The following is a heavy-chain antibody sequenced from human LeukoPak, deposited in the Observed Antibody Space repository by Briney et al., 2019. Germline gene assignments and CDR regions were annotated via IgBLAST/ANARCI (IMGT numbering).Heavy chain of an antibody. J-gene: IGHJ6*03. CDR1: GFTFSSYG. V-gene: IGHV3-30*02. D-gene: IGHD5-18*01. CDR2: IRYDGSNK. Sequence: PGGSLRLSCAASGFTFSSYGMHWVRQAPGKGLEWVAFIRYDGSNKYYADSVKGRFTISRDNAKNSLYLQMNSLRAEDTAVYYCARAPVDTAMDPGKYYYYYYMDVWGKGTTVTVSS. CDR3: ARAPVDTAMDPGKYYYYYYMDV.